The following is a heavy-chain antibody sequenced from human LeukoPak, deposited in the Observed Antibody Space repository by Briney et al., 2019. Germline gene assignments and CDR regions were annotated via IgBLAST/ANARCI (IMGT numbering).Heavy chain of an antibody. D-gene: IGHD6-19*01. CDR3: ARGEWLVHFTYYYYYMDV. J-gene: IGHJ6*03. CDR1: GDSVSSDRAA. V-gene: IGHV6-1*01. CDR2: TYYRSKWYN. Sequence: SQTLSLTCAISGDSVSSDRAAWNWIRQSPSRGLEWLGRTYYRSKWYNDYAVSVKSRITIDPDTSKNHFSLQLNSVTPEDTAVYYCARGEWLVHFTYYYYYMDVWDKGTTVTVSS.